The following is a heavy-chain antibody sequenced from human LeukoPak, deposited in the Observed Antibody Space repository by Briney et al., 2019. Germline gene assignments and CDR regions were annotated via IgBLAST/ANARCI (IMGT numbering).Heavy chain of an antibody. D-gene: IGHD3-22*01. V-gene: IGHV3-23*01. J-gene: IGHJ6*02. CDR3: ATSDYYDSSGSLDV. CDR2: ISGSGGST. Sequence: GGSLRLTCAASGFTFSSYAMRWVRQAPGKGLEWVSAISGSGGSTYYADSVKGQFTISRDNSKNTLYLQMNSLRAEDTAVYYCATSDYYDSSGSLDVWGQGTTVTVSS. CDR1: GFTFSSYA.